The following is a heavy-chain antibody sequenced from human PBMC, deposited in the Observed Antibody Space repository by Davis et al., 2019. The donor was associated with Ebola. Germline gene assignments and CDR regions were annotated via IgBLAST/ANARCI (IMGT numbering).Heavy chain of an antibody. V-gene: IGHV5-51*01. J-gene: IGHJ3*02. CDR1: KNIFTNYW. Sequence: GESLKISCKESKNIFTNYWIGWVRQMPGKGLEWMGSIYLDDSETRYSPSFHGQVTISADKSISTAYLQWSSLRASDTAIYYCARPKYSSSLYDAFDIWGQGTQVIVSS. D-gene: IGHD6-13*01. CDR2: IYLDDSET. CDR3: ARPKYSSSLYDAFDI.